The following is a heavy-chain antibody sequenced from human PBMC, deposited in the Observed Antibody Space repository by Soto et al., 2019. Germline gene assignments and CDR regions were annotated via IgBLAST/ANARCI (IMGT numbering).Heavy chain of an antibody. CDR1: GFSLTTREVG. CDR2: IYWDDDK. D-gene: IGHD3-22*01. J-gene: IGHJ4*02. Sequence: QITLKESGPTLVKPTQTLTLTCSFSGFSLTTREVGVGWIRQPPGKALEWLALIYWDDDKRYNPSLKSRLAIIKDTSKNQVVLTMTNMDPVDTATYYCARNAEYYTSAHYRNWGQGTLVTVSS. CDR3: ARNAEYYTSAHYRN. V-gene: IGHV2-5*02.